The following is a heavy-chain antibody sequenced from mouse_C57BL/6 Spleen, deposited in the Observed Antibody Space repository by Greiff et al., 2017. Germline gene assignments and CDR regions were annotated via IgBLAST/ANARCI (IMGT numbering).Heavy chain of an antibody. Sequence: EVQGVESGGDLVKPGGSLKFSCAASGFTFSSYGMSWVRQTPDKRLEWVATISSGGSYTYYPVSVKGRFTIARDNAKNTLYLQMRSLKSKDTAMYYCARGTAQARWFAYWGQGTLVTVSA. D-gene: IGHD3-2*02. J-gene: IGHJ3*01. V-gene: IGHV5-6*01. CDR3: ARGTAQARWFAY. CDR2: ISSGGSYT. CDR1: GFTFSSYG.